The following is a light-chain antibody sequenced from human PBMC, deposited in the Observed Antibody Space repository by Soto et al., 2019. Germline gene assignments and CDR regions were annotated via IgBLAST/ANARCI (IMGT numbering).Light chain of an antibody. CDR2: GAS. CDR3: QHYGNRPPVT. Sequence: EIVMTQSPDTLSVSPGERATLACRASQSVSSDLAWYQRRPGQAPRLLIYGASTRATGIPARFSGSGSGTEFTLTISSLQSEDVAVYYCQHYGNRPPVTFGQGTKVEIK. J-gene: IGKJ2*01. V-gene: IGKV3-15*01. CDR1: QSVSSD.